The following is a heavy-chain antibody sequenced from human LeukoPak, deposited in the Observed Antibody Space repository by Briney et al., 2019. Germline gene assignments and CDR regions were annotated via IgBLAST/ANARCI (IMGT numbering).Heavy chain of an antibody. CDR3: ARHRASYFDL. J-gene: IGHJ4*02. V-gene: IGHV4-34*01. CDR1: GGSFSGYY. Sequence: SETLSLTCAVYGGSFSGYYWSWIRQPPGKGLEWIGEINHSGSTNYNPSLKSRVTISVDTSKNQFSLKLSSVTAADTAVYYCARHRASYFDLWGQGTLVTVSS. CDR2: INHSGST.